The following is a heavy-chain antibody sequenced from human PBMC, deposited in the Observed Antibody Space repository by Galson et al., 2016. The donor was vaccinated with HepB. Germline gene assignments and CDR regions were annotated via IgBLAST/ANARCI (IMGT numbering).Heavy chain of an antibody. Sequence: SLRLSCAASGFSFSLSWMSWVRQAPGKGLEWVAKVKPDGSAKYYVDSVKGRFAISRDNAKNSLFLQMNSLRVEDTAVYYCAREDYFTFDIWGQGSMVTVSS. CDR1: GFSFSLSW. V-gene: IGHV3-7*03. J-gene: IGHJ3*02. CDR2: VKPDGSAK. D-gene: IGHD3-9*01. CDR3: AREDYFTFDI.